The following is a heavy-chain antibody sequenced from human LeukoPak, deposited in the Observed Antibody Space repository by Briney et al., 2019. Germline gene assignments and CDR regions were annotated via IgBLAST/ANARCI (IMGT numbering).Heavy chain of an antibody. V-gene: IGHV3-23*01. D-gene: IGHD6-19*01. CDR2: ISGSGGST. CDR3: AKPLAPGYSSGWANFDY. CDR1: GFSFSSYG. Sequence: GGSLRLSCAASGFSFSSYGMSWVRQAPGKGLQWVSGISGSGGSTYYADSVKGRFTISRDNSKNTLYLQMNSLRAEDTAIYYCAKPLAPGYSSGWANFDYWGQGTLVTVSS. J-gene: IGHJ4*02.